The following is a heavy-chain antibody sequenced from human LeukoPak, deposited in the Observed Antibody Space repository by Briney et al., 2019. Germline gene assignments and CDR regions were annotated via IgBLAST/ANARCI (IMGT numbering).Heavy chain of an antibody. J-gene: IGHJ4*02. CDR1: GGTFSSYA. CDR2: ISAYNGYT. Sequence: ASVKVSCKASGGTFSSYAISWVRQAPGQGLEWMGWISAYNGYTDYAQKLQFRVTMTTDTSTSTAYMELRSLRSDDTAVYYCARYIGSPYYFDYWGQGTLVTVSS. CDR3: ARYIGSPYYFDY. V-gene: IGHV1-18*01. D-gene: IGHD2-15*01.